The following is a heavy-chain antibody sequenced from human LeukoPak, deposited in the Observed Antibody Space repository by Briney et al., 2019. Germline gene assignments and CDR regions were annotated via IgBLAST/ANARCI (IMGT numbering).Heavy chain of an antibody. CDR1: GFMFSNYA. CDR3: SKVLYGAHDAFDL. Sequence: GGSLRLSCAASGFMFSNYAMSWVRQAQGRLECVTIIGGSGDNTFYADSVKGRFTISRDNSKNTLYLQMNNLEIEDTALYYCSKVLYGAHDAFDLWSQGTVVSVSS. J-gene: IGHJ3*01. CDR2: IGGSGDNT. D-gene: IGHD4-17*01. V-gene: IGHV3-23*01.